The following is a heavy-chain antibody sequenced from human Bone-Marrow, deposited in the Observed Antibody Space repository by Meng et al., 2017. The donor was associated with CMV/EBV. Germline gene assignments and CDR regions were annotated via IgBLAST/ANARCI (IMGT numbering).Heavy chain of an antibody. J-gene: IGHJ4*02. CDR1: GFTFSSYA. CDR3: ESEGDYYDSSGYYPSFDY. D-gene: IGHD3-22*01. Sequence: LTCAASGFTFSSYAMHWVRQAPGKGLEWVAVISYDGSNKYYADSVKGRFTISRDNSKNTLYLQMNSLRAEDTAVYYCESEGDYYDSSGYYPSFDYWGQGTLVTVSS. V-gene: IGHV3-30-3*01. CDR2: ISYDGSNK.